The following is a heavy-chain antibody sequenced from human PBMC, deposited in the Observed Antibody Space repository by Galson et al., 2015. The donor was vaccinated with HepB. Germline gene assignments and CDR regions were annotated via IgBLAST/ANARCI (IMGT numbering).Heavy chain of an antibody. CDR3: ARAYSSSWFFDY. D-gene: IGHD6-13*01. Sequence: LRLPCAVSGFIFSDHYMNWVRQAPGKGLEWVSYISGSSSDIYYADSVKGRLTISRDNAKNSLYLQMNSLRVEDTAVYYCARAYSSSWFFDYWGQGTLVTVSS. J-gene: IGHJ4*02. V-gene: IGHV3-11*06. CDR2: ISGSSSDI. CDR1: GFIFSDHY.